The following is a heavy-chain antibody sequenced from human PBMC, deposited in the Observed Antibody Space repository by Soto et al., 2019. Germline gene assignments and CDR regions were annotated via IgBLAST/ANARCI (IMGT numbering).Heavy chain of an antibody. CDR1: GGSFSGYY. D-gene: IGHD6-19*01. Sequence: QVQLQQWGAGLLKPSETLSLTCAVYGGSFSGYYWCWIRQPPGKGLEWIGEINHSGSTNYNPSLKSRVTISVDTSKNQFYQKLSSVTVADTAVYYCARGPAVSGPRNFDYVGQGTLVTVSS. J-gene: IGHJ4*02. CDR3: ARGPAVSGPRNFDY. CDR2: INHSGST. V-gene: IGHV4-34*01.